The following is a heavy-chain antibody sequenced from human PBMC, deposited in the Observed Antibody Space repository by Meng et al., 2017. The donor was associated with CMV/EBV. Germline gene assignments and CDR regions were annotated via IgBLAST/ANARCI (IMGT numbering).Heavy chain of an antibody. CDR2: IYYSGST. Sequence: VRLQCSGLGPVNSLQTLSLTFTLSGGSISSVEYYWSWIRKPPGKGLEWIGYIYYSGSTYYNPSLKSRVTISVDTSKNQFSLKLSSVTAADTAVYYCATLGILLWFGFDPWGQGTLVTVSS. J-gene: IGHJ5*02. V-gene: IGHV4-30-4*08. CDR1: GGSISSVEYY. D-gene: IGHD3-10*01. CDR3: ATLGILLWFGFDP.